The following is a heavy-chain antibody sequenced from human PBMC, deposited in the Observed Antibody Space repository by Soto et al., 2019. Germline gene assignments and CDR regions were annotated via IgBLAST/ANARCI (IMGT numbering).Heavy chain of an antibody. V-gene: IGHV4-59*01. Sequence: QVQLRESGPGLVKPSETLSLTCSVSGVSITGSYWSWIRQPPGKTLEWIGYVYHSGTTTYNPPLKSRVSISVDTSKNQFSLRLTSVIAADTAVYYCARDMPYGAGSLAGCDYWGQGILVTVSS. CDR1: GVSITGSY. CDR3: ARDMPYGAGSLAGCDY. D-gene: IGHD1-26*01. CDR2: VYHSGTT. J-gene: IGHJ4*02.